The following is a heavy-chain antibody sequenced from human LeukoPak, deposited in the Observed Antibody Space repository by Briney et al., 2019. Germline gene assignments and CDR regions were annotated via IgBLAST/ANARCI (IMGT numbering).Heavy chain of an antibody. CDR1: GFTFSSYS. V-gene: IGHV3-21*06. CDR2: ISSSSSYI. Sequence: GGCLRLSCAASGFTFSSYSMNWVRQAPGKGLEWVSSISSSSSYIYYADSVKGRFTISRDNAKNSLSLQMNSLRVEDTAVYYCARPSDASRYHSIDYWGQGTLVTVSS. D-gene: IGHD1-14*01. CDR3: ARPSDASRYHSIDY. J-gene: IGHJ4*02.